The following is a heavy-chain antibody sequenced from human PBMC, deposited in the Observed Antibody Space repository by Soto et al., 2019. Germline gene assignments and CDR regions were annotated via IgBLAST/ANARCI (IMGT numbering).Heavy chain of an antibody. CDR3: ARKDKSGYFDWFDP. V-gene: IGHV5-51*01. CDR1: GYRFTSYW. D-gene: IGHD3-22*01. Sequence: PGESLKISCRTSGYRFTSYWIAWVRQMPGKGLEWMGIIFPSDSDTRYSPSFQGQVTISADRSTSTVFLQWASLKASDTAVYFCARKDKSGYFDWFDPWGQGTLVTVSS. CDR2: IFPSDSDT. J-gene: IGHJ5*02.